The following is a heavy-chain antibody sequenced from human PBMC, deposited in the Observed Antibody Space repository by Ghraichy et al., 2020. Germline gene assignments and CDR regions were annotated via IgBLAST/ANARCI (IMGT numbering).Heavy chain of an antibody. CDR1: GGTFSSYA. V-gene: IGHV1-69*06. J-gene: IGHJ1*01. CDR2: IIPIFGTA. CDR3: ATDSSSWSNYEYFQH. Sequence: SVKVSCKASGGTFSSYAISWVRQAPGQGLEWMGGIIPIFGTANYAQKFQGRVTITADKSTSTAYMELSSLRSEDTAVYYCATDSSSWSNYEYFQHWGQGTLVTVSS. D-gene: IGHD6-13*01.